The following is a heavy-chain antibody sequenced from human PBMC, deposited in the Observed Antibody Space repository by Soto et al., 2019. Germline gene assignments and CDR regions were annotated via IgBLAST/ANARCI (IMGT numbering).Heavy chain of an antibody. Sequence: ASVKVSCKASGGTFSSYAISWVRQAPGQGLEWMGGIIPIFGTANYAQKFQGRVTITADESTSTAYMELSSLRSDDAAVYYCAREGVYGGRQPDYWGQGTLVTVSS. V-gene: IGHV1-69*13. CDR3: AREGVYGGRQPDY. J-gene: IGHJ4*02. CDR2: IIPIFGTA. CDR1: GGTFSSYA. D-gene: IGHD2-15*01.